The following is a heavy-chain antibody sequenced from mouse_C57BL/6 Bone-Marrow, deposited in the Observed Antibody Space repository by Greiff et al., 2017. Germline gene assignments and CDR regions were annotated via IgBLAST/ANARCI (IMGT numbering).Heavy chain of an antibody. Sequence: QVQLQQPGAELVKPGASVKLSCKASGYTFTSYWMHWVKQRPGQGLEWIGMIHPNSGSTNYNEKFKSKATLTVAKSSSTAYMQLISLTSEDSAVYYCARRGAYYSNYDWFAYWGQGTLVTVAA. CDR3: ARRGAYYSNYDWFAY. J-gene: IGHJ3*01. CDR2: IHPNSGST. CDR1: GYTFTSYW. D-gene: IGHD2-5*01. V-gene: IGHV1-64*01.